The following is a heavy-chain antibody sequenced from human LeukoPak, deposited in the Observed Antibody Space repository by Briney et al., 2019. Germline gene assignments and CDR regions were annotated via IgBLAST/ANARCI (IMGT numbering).Heavy chain of an antibody. Sequence: GGSLRLSCAASGFTFSSYAMSWVRQAPGKGLEWVSAISGSGGSTYYADSVKGRFTISRDNSKNTLYLQMNSLRAEDTAVYYCAKKQRFFGVVTGFDYWGQGTLVTVSS. CDR1: GFTFSSYA. D-gene: IGHD3-3*01. CDR2: ISGSGGST. V-gene: IGHV3-23*01. CDR3: AKKQRFFGVVTGFDY. J-gene: IGHJ4*02.